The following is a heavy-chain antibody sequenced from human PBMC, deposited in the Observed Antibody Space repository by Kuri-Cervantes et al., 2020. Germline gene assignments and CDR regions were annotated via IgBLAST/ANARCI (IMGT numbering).Heavy chain of an antibody. CDR1: GDSINTRHYY. J-gene: IGHJ6*03. V-gene: IGHV4-39*02. D-gene: IGHD2-2*01. CDR3: ARGQVVVPAAMAWRYYYYYMDV. CDR2: IYYSGST. Sequence: SETLSLTCTASGDSINTRHYYWGWIRQPPGKGLEWIGSIYYSGSTYYNPSLKSRVTMSVDTSKNQFSLKLTSVTAADTAVYYCARGQVVVPAAMAWRYYYYYMDVWGKGTTVTVSS.